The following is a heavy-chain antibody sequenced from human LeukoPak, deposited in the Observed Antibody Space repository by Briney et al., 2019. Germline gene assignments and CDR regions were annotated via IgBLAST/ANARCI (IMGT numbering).Heavy chain of an antibody. D-gene: IGHD3-22*01. CDR1: GYSFPNYW. CDR2: IYPGDSDT. V-gene: IGHV5-51*01. Sequence: GESLKISCKGSGYSFPNYWIGWVRQMPGKGLEWMGIIYPGDSDTRYSPSFQGQVTISADKSISTAYLQWSSLKASDTAMYYCARHGGYYDSSMPPVGVWGQGTTVTVSS. CDR3: ARHGGYYDSSMPPVGV. J-gene: IGHJ6*02.